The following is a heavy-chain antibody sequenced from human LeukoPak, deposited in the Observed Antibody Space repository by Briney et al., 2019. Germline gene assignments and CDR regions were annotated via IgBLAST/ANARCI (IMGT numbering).Heavy chain of an antibody. V-gene: IGHV3-33*08. Sequence: GGSLRLSCAASGFIFSSYWMHWVRQAPGKGLEWVAVIWYDGSNKYYVDSVKGRFTISRDNSKNTLYLQMNSLRAEGTAVYYCARDQNEGYGDYFYYFDYWGQGTLVTVSS. CDR1: GFIFSSYW. CDR2: IWYDGSNK. D-gene: IGHD4-17*01. CDR3: ARDQNEGYGDYFYYFDY. J-gene: IGHJ4*02.